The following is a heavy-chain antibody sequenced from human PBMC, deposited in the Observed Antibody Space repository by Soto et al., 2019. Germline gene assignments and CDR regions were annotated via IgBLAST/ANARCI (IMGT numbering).Heavy chain of an antibody. Sequence: SETLSLTCAVYGGSFSGYYWSWIRQPPGKGLEWIGEINHSGSTNYNPSLKSRVTISVDTSKNQFSLKLSSVTAADTAVYYCARVGYDFWSGYYPPYFDYWGQGTLVTVS. CDR1: GGSFSGYY. V-gene: IGHV4-34*01. J-gene: IGHJ4*02. CDR2: INHSGST. CDR3: ARVGYDFWSGYYPPYFDY. D-gene: IGHD3-3*01.